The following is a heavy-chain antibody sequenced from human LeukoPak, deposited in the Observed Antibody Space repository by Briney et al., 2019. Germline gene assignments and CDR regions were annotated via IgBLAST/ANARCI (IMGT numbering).Heavy chain of an antibody. Sequence: ASVKVSCKASGYTFTSYGISWVRQAPGQGLEWMGWISAYNGNTNYAQKLQGRVTMTTDTSTSTAYMELWSLRSDDTAVYYCARANLRFGELLVADYWGQGTPVTVSS. CDR2: ISAYNGNT. CDR1: GYTFTSYG. CDR3: ARANLRFGELLVADY. V-gene: IGHV1-18*04. D-gene: IGHD3-10*01. J-gene: IGHJ4*02.